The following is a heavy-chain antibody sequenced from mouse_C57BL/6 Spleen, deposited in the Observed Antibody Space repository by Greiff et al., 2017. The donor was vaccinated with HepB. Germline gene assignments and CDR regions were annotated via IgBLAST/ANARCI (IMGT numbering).Heavy chain of an antibody. Sequence: ESGPGLVKPSQSLSLTCSVTGYSITSGYYWNWIRQFPGNKLEWMGYISYDGSNNYNPSLKNRISITRDTSKNQFFLKLNSVTTEDTATYYCARGYYGMDYWGQGTSVTVSS. CDR3: ARGYYGMDY. V-gene: IGHV3-6*01. CDR1: GYSITSGYY. CDR2: ISYDGSN. J-gene: IGHJ4*01.